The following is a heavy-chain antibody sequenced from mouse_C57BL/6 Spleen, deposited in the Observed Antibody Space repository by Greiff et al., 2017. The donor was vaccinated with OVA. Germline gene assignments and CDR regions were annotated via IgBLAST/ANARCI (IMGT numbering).Heavy chain of an antibody. J-gene: IGHJ2*01. V-gene: IGHV3-6*01. CDR3: AREGLLLDY. Sequence: EVKLEESGPGLVKPSQSLSLTCSVTGYSITSGYYWNWIRQFPGNKLEWMGYISYDGSNNYNPSLKNRISITRDTSKNQFFLKLNSVTTEDTATYYCAREGLLLDYWGQGTTLTVSS. CDR2: ISYDGSN. D-gene: IGHD2-3*01. CDR1: GYSITSGYY.